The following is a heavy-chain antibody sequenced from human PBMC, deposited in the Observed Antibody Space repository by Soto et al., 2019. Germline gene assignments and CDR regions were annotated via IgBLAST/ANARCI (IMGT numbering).Heavy chain of an antibody. CDR2: ISGSGGST. CDR3: AKDKDYGDPFDY. J-gene: IGHJ4*02. CDR1: GFPFSSYA. Sequence: SLRLSCAASGFPFSSYAMSWVRQAPGKGLEWVSAISGSGGSTYYADSVKGRFTISRDNSKNTLYLQMNSLRAEDTAVYYCAKDKDYGDPFDYWGQGTLVTVSS. D-gene: IGHD4-17*01. V-gene: IGHV3-23*01.